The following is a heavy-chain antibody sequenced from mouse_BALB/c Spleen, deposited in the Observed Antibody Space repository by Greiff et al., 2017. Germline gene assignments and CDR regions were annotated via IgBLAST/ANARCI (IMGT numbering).Heavy chain of an antibody. Sequence: EVQLQQSGPVLARPGASVTMSCKASGYSFTSYCMHWVKQRPGQGLEWIGAIYPGNSATSYNQKFKGKAKLTAVTSASTAYMELSSLTNEDSAVYDCTRWGGNDGGFAYWGQGTLVTVSA. CDR1: GYSFTSYC. CDR3: TRWGGNDGGFAY. V-gene: IGHV1-5*01. D-gene: IGHD2-2*01. J-gene: IGHJ3*01. CDR2: IYPGNSAT.